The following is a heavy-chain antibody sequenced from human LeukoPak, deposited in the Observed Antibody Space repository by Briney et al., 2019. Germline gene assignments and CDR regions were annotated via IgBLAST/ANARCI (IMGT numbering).Heavy chain of an antibody. V-gene: IGHV3-21*04. CDR1: GFTFSDYH. CDR2: ISTSNSYI. D-gene: IGHD4-23*01. CDR3: AKDRPTVVTRRHYFDY. Sequence: GGSLRHSCVVSGFTFSDYHMNWVRQAPGKGLEWVSSISTSNSYIYYADSLTGRFTISRDNAKNSLYLQMNSLRAEDTAVYYCAKDRPTVVTRRHYFDYWGQGILVTVSS. J-gene: IGHJ4*02.